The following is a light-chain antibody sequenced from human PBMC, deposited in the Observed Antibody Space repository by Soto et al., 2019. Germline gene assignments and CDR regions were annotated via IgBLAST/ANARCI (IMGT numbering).Light chain of an antibody. Sequence: QSVLTQPASVCGSPGQSITISCTGTSSDVGGYNYVSWYQQHPGKAPKLMIYDVSNRPSGVSNRFSGSKSGNTASLTISGLQDEDEADYYCSSYTSSSTLVVFGGGTKLTVL. CDR1: SSDVGGYNY. V-gene: IGLV2-14*01. CDR2: DVS. CDR3: SSYTSSSTLVV. J-gene: IGLJ2*01.